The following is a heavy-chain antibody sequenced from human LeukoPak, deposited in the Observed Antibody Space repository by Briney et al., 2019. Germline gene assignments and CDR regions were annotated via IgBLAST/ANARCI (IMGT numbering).Heavy chain of an antibody. V-gene: IGHV1-24*01. J-gene: IGHJ4*02. CDR3: ATGKVLLWFGEWDY. CDR2: FDPEDGET. Sequence: ASVNVSCKVSGYTLTELSMHWVRQAPGKGLEWMGGFDPEDGETIYAQKFQGRVTMTEDTSTDTAYMELSSLRSEDTAVYYCATGKVLLWFGEWDYWGQGTLVTVSS. D-gene: IGHD3-10*01. CDR1: GYTLTELS.